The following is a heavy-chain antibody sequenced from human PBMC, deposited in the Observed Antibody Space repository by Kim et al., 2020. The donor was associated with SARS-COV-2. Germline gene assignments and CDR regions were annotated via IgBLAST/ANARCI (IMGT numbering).Heavy chain of an antibody. J-gene: IGHJ4*02. Sequence: GGSLRLSCAGSGFTVSTRYMSWVRQAPGKGLEWVSVVYSGGRRYFADSVMGRFTLSRDSSKNTVFIQMNSLRAEVTAMYYCAGALEGGGRGVFPYWGQGTLVTVYS. CDR1: GFTVSTRY. V-gene: IGHV3-53*01. CDR3: AGALEGGGRGVFPY. CDR2: VYSGGRR. D-gene: IGHD3-16*01.